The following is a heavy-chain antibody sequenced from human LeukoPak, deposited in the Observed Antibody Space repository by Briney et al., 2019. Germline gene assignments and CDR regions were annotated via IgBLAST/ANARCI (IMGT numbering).Heavy chain of an antibody. CDR1: GFTFSDYG. CDR3: ARIGGAYSPDY. D-gene: IGHD5-18*01. V-gene: IGHV3-30*02. Sequence: GGSLRLSCAASGFTFSDYGMHWVRQAPGKGLEWVAFIRYDGSSKYYADSVKGRFTISRDNSKNTLYLQMNSLRADDTVVYYCARIGGAYSPDYWGQGTLVTVSS. CDR2: IRYDGSSK. J-gene: IGHJ4*02.